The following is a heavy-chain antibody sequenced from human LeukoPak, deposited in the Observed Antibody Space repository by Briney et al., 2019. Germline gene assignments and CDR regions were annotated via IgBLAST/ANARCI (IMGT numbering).Heavy chain of an antibody. CDR1: GFTFRGAA. Sequence: GGSLRLSCAVSGFTFRGAAMTWVRQAPGKGPEWVSLISSSGNNAYYADSVKGRFTISRDNSKNTLSLQMNSLRVEDTAIYYCAKDIQLSTWGLGTRVTVSS. CDR3: AKDIQLST. V-gene: IGHV3-23*01. J-gene: IGHJ3*01. D-gene: IGHD5-24*01. CDR2: ISSSGNNA.